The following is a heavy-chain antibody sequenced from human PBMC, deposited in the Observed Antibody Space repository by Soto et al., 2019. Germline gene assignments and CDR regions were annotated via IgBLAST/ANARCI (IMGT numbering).Heavy chain of an antibody. Sequence: SETLSLTCTVSGGSISSYYWSWIRQPPGKGLEWIGYIYYSGSTNYNPSLKSRVTISVDTSKNQFCLKLSSVTAADTAVYYCARRSITIVRGVIGYYYYYMDVWGKGTTVTVSS. CDR3: ARRSITIVRGVIGYYYYYMDV. CDR2: IYYSGST. V-gene: IGHV4-59*08. CDR1: GGSISSYY. J-gene: IGHJ6*03. D-gene: IGHD3-10*01.